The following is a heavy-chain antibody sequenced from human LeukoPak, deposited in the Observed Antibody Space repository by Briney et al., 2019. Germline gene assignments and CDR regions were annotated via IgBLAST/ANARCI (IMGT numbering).Heavy chain of an antibody. D-gene: IGHD6-13*01. V-gene: IGHV4-39*01. CDR2: ISYSGTT. CDR3: ATKPVPSSIAAVDY. CDR1: GVSISGSHY. Sequence: SETLSLTCTVSGVSISGSHYWGWIRQPPGKGLDWIGSISYSGTTYYNPSLKGRVTISVDTSKNQFSLKLSSVTAADTAIYYCATKPVPSSIAAVDYWGQGTLVTVPS. J-gene: IGHJ4*02.